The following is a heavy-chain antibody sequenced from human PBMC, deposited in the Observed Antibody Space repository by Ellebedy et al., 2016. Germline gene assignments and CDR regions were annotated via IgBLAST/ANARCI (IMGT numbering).Heavy chain of an antibody. J-gene: IGHJ4*02. D-gene: IGHD2-15*01. CDR1: GGSISSGSYY. Sequence: SETLSLXCTVSGGSISSGSYYWSWIRQPPGKGLEWIGYIYYSGSTNYNPSLKSRVTISIETSKNQFSLKVSSVTATDTAVYYCARVVAGSGDYWGQGTLVTVSS. CDR3: ARVVAGSGDY. V-gene: IGHV4-61*01. CDR2: IYYSGST.